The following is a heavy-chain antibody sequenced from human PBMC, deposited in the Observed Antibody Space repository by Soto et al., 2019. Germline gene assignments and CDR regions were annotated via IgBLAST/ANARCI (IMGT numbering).Heavy chain of an antibody. Sequence: QVQLVQSGADVKTPGASVRVSCKASGYTFTGYYVHWVREAPGQGLEWMGWINPETGATSYAQKFQGRVTLSRDTSINTAYLELSSLRFDDAAVYFCARERYQVISDGMDVWGQGTTVTVSS. V-gene: IGHV1-2*02. J-gene: IGHJ6*02. CDR2: INPETGAT. CDR3: ARERYQVISDGMDV. D-gene: IGHD2-2*01. CDR1: GYTFTGYY.